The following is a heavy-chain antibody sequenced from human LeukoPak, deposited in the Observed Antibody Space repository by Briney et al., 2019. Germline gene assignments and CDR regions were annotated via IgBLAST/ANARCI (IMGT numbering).Heavy chain of an antibody. Sequence: PGGSLRLSCAASGFTFSSYSMNWVRQAPGKGLQWVANINQDGSEKYYVDSVKGRFTISRDNSMSILYLQMNTLRGEDTAIYYCARERCVVGACGAFDVWGQGTLATVSS. J-gene: IGHJ3*01. V-gene: IGHV3-7*01. CDR3: ARERCVVGACGAFDV. CDR1: GFTFSSYS. D-gene: IGHD1-26*01. CDR2: INQDGSEK.